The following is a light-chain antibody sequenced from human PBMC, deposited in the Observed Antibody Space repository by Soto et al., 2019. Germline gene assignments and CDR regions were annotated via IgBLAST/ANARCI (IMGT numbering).Light chain of an antibody. Sequence: EIVLTQSPGTLSLSPGERATLSCRASQSVSSSYLAWYQQKPGQAPRLLIYGASSRATGIPDRFSGSGSGTDVTLTISRLEPEDFAVYYCQQYGSSPLYTFGQGTKREIK. CDR1: QSVSSSY. CDR2: GAS. J-gene: IGKJ2*01. CDR3: QQYGSSPLYT. V-gene: IGKV3-20*01.